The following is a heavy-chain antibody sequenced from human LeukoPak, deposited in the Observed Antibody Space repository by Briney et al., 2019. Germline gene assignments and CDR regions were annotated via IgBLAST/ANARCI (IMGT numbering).Heavy chain of an antibody. CDR2: ISSSGVTI. Sequence: PGGSLRLSCAASRFTFKKYEMNWVRQAPGKGLEWISYISSSGVTIHDADSVRGRFTISRDNAKNSLFLQMNSLRAEDTAVYYCARGRFCTDGICYTPWYFDLWGRGTLVTVSS. CDR1: RFTFKKYE. V-gene: IGHV3-48*03. J-gene: IGHJ2*01. D-gene: IGHD2-8*01. CDR3: ARGRFCTDGICYTPWYFDL.